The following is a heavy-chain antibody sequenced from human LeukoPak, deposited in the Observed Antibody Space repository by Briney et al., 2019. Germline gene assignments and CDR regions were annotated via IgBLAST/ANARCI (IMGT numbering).Heavy chain of an antibody. D-gene: IGHD2-15*01. Sequence: SETLSLICTVSGGSISSSSYYWGWIRQPPGKGLEWIGSIYYSGSTYYNPSLKSRVTISVDTSKNQFSLKLSSVTAADTAVYYCARSTYCSGGSCSHNWFDPWGQGTLVTVSS. V-gene: IGHV4-39*07. J-gene: IGHJ5*02. CDR2: IYYSGST. CDR3: ARSTYCSGGSCSHNWFDP. CDR1: GGSISSSSYY.